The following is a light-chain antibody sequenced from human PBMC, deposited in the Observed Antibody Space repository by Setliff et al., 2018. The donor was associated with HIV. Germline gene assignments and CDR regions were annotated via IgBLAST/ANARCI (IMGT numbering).Light chain of an antibody. V-gene: IGLV2-14*03. Sequence: QSALTQPASVSGSPGQSITISCTGTSSDVGDYNYVSWYQQRPGKAPKLMISDVSNRPSGVSNRFSGSKSGNTASLTISGLQAEDEADYYCSSYTSRTPLYVFGTGTKV. J-gene: IGLJ1*01. CDR3: SSYTSRTPLYV. CDR2: DVS. CDR1: SSDVGDYNY.